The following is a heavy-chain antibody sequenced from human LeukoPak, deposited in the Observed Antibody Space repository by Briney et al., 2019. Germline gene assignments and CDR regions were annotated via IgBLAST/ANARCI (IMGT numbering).Heavy chain of an antibody. Sequence: GGSLRLSCAASGFTFTNYAMNWVRQAPGKGLEWVSVVSSSDASTYYADSVKGRFTISRDDSKNTLYLQMNSLRAEDTAVYYCARVRSWGYFDYWGQGTLVTVSS. CDR2: VSSSDAST. CDR3: ARVRSWGYFDY. D-gene: IGHD1-26*01. CDR1: GFTFTNYA. J-gene: IGHJ4*02. V-gene: IGHV3-23*01.